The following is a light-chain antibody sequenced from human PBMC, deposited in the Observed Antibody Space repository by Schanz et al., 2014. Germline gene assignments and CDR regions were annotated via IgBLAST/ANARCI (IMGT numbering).Light chain of an antibody. V-gene: IGKV3-15*01. Sequence: EIVMTQSPATLSVSPGERVTLSCRASQSVSSNLAWYQQKPGQAPRLLIYDTSTRATGIPARFTGSGSGTEFTLTVSSLLAEDSAVYYCQQYDEWPLTFGGGTKVEIK. CDR2: DTS. CDR1: QSVSSN. J-gene: IGKJ4*01. CDR3: QQYDEWPLT.